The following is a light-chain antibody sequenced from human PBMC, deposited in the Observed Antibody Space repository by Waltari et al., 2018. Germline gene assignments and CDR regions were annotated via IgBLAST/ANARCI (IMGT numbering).Light chain of an antibody. Sequence: SALTQPASVSGSPGQSIPISCPGTSSDLGAYNYVSLYQQHPGKVPKLIVFDVSNRPAGVPDRFSGSKSGNTASLTISGLQAEDEADYYCNSYTRSNTYVFGTGTRVTVL. CDR2: DVS. V-gene: IGLV2-14*03. J-gene: IGLJ1*01. CDR3: NSYTRSNTYV. CDR1: SSDLGAYNY.